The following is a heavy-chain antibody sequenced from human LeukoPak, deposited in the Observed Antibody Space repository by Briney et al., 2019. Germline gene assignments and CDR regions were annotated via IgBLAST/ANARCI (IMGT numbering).Heavy chain of an antibody. V-gene: IGHV4-59*01. CDR3: ATYAYCTNGVCYSDAFDI. J-gene: IGHJ3*02. CDR1: GGSISSYY. CDR2: IYYSGST. D-gene: IGHD2-8*01. Sequence: SETLSLTCTVSGGSISSYYWSWIRQPPGKGLEWIGYIYYSGSTNYNPSLKSRVTISVDTSKNQFSLKPSSVTAADTAVYYCATYAYCTNGVCYSDAFDIWGQGTMVTVSS.